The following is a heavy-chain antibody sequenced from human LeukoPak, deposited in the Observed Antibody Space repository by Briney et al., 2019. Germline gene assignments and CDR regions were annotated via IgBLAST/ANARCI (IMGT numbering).Heavy chain of an antibody. CDR3: ARVGSYAFDI. CDR2: IYYSGST. J-gene: IGHJ3*02. Sequence: PSETLSLTCTVSGGSISTFYWSWIRQPPGKGLEWIGYIYYSGSTNDNPSLKSRVTISVDTSMNQFSLKLNSVTAADTAVYYCARVGSYAFDIWGQGTVVTVSP. CDR1: GGSISTFY. V-gene: IGHV4-59*01.